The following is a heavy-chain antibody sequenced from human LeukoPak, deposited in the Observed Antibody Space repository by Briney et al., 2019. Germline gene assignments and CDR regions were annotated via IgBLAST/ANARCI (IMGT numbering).Heavy chain of an antibody. CDR1: GGSISSSSYY. Sequence: SETLSLTCTVSGGSISSSSYYWGWIRQPPGKGLEWIGSIYYSGSTYYNPSLKSRVTISVDTSKNQFSLKLSSVTGADTAVYYCARDPSAKPFDYWGQGTLVTVSS. V-gene: IGHV4-39*07. J-gene: IGHJ4*02. CDR3: ARDPSAKPFDY. CDR2: IYYSGST.